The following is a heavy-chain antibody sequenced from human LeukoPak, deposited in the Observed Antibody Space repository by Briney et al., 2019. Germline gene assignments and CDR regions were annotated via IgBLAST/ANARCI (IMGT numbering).Heavy chain of an antibody. J-gene: IGHJ4*02. D-gene: IGHD3-3*01. CDR2: INHSGST. Sequence: TSETLSLTCAVYGGSFSGYYWSWIRQPPGKGLEWIGEINHSGSTNYNPSLKSRVTISVDTSKNQFSLKLSSVTAADTAVYYCARGGRFLEWLLYSDYWGQGTLVTVSS. CDR1: GGSFSGYY. V-gene: IGHV4-34*01. CDR3: ARGGRFLEWLLYSDY.